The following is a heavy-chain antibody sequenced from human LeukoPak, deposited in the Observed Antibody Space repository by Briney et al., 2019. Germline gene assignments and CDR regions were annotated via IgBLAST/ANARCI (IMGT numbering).Heavy chain of an antibody. CDR3: AREGRDGYKFDY. CDR1: GGSISSYY. Sequence: SETLSLTCTVSGGSISSYYWSWIRQSPGKGLEWIGYIYYSGSTNYSPSLKSRVTISVDSSKNQFSLKLSSVTAADTAVYYCAREGRDGYKFDYWGQGTLVIVSS. V-gene: IGHV4-59*01. CDR2: IYYSGST. D-gene: IGHD5-24*01. J-gene: IGHJ4*02.